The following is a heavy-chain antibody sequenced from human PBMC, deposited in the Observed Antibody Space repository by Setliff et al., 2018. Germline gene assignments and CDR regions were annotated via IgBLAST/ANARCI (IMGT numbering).Heavy chain of an antibody. CDR1: GGSISSYY. Sequence: PSETLSLTCTVSGGSISSYYWSWIRQPAGKGLEWIGSIYFTGNTYYNPSLKSRVTVSVDTSRNQFSLTLNSVTAGDTAVYYCARVKVDTAWGDGFDVWGQGTLVTVSS. V-gene: IGHV4-4*07. J-gene: IGHJ3*01. D-gene: IGHD5-18*01. CDR2: IYFTGNT. CDR3: ARVKVDTAWGDGFDV.